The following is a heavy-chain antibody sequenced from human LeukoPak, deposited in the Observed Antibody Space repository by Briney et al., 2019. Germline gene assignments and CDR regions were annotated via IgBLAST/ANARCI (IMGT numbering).Heavy chain of an antibody. V-gene: IGHV7-4-1*02. CDR3: ARDRGTMIVVVMGAFDI. CDR2: INTNTGNP. CDR1: GYTFTTYA. D-gene: IGHD3-22*01. Sequence: ASVKVSCKASGYTFTTYAMNWVRQAPGQGLEWLGWINTNTGNPTYAQGFTGRFVFSLDTSVTTAYLQISGLKAEDTAVYYCARDRGTMIVVVMGAFDIWGQGTMVTVSS. J-gene: IGHJ3*02.